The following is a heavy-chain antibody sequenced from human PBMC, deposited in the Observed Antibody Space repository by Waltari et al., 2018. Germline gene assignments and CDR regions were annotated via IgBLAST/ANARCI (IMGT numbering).Heavy chain of an antibody. Sequence: EERLVESGGGLVQPGRSLRLSCTRSALNFGDYDLSWFRPAPGKGLEWVGFVKGRPYTGTTQYAASVKGRFSISREDSKKIAYLQLNNLQTEDTALYYCTRLAGSLTQCAMDVWGQGTTVTVSS. CDR1: ALNFGDYD. V-gene: IGHV3-49*03. D-gene: IGHD1-1*01. J-gene: IGHJ6*02. CDR3: TRLAGSLTQCAMDV. CDR2: VKGRPYTGTT.